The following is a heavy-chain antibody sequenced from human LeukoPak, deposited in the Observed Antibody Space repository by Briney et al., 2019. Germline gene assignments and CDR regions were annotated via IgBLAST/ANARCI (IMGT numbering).Heavy chain of an antibody. CDR3: AKGGWFGDLVYYYYYMDV. CDR1: GFTFSSYA. Sequence: GGSLRLSCAASGFTFSSYAMSWVRQAPGKGLEWVSAISGSGSSTYYADSVKGRFTISRDNSKNTLYLQMNSLRVEDTAVYYCAKGGWFGDLVYYYYYMDVWGKGTTVTVS. V-gene: IGHV3-23*01. D-gene: IGHD3-10*01. CDR2: ISGSGSST. J-gene: IGHJ6*03.